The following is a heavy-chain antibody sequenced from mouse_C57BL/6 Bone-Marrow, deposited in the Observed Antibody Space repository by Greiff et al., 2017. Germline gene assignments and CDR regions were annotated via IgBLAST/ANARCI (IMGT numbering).Heavy chain of an antibody. J-gene: IGHJ3*01. D-gene: IGHD2-4*01. V-gene: IGHV1-54*01. Sequence: VQLQQSGAELVRPGTSVKVSCKASGYAFTNYLIEWVKQRPGQGLEWIGVINPGSGGTIYNEKFKGKATLTADKSSSTAYMQLSSLTSEDSAVYFCARDDSAWFAYWGQGTLVTVSA. CDR1: GYAFTNYL. CDR3: ARDDSAWFAY. CDR2: INPGSGGT.